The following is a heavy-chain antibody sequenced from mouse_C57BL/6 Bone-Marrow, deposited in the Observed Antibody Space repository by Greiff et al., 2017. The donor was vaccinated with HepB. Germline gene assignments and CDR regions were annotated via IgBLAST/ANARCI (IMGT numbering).Heavy chain of an antibody. Sequence: DVKLVESGGGLVQPKGSLKLSCAASGFSFNTYAMNWVRQAPGKGLEWVARIRSKSNNYATYYADSVKDRFTISRDDSESMLYLQMNNLKTEDTAMYYCVRQGREDYYAMDYWGQGTSVTVSS. CDR1: GFSFNTYA. CDR3: VRQGREDYYAMDY. CDR2: IRSKSNNYAT. V-gene: IGHV10-1*01. D-gene: IGHD3-3*01. J-gene: IGHJ4*01.